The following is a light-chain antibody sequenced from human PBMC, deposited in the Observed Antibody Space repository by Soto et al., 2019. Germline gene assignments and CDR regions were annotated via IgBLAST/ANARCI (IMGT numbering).Light chain of an antibody. CDR2: KAS. J-gene: IGKJ1*01. V-gene: IGKV1-5*03. CDR1: QSISSW. CDR3: QQYNSYSRWT. Sequence: DIQMTQSPSTLSASVGDRVTITCRASQSISSWLAWYQQKPGKAPKLLIYKASSLESGVPSRFSGSGSGTEFTHSISSLQPDDFATYYCQQYNSYSRWTFGQGTKVEIK.